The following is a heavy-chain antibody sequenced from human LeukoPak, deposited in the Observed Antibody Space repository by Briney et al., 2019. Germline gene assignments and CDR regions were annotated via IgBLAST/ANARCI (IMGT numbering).Heavy chain of an antibody. J-gene: IGHJ4*02. D-gene: IGHD3-10*01. V-gene: IGHV3-74*01. CDR3: AKAPYGSGSYPPDY. Sequence: QAGGSLRLSCAASGFTFSSYWMHWVRQAPGKGLVWVSRINSDGSSTSYADSVKGRFTISRDNAKDSLYLQMNSLRAEDTALYYCAKAPYGSGSYPPDYWGQGTLVTVSS. CDR1: GFTFSSYW. CDR2: INSDGSST.